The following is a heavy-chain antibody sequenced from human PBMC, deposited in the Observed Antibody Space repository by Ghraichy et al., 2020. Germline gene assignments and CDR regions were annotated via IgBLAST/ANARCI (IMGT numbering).Heavy chain of an antibody. CDR3: ARANYYGSGSYSVDDAFDI. Sequence: SQTLSLTCTISGGSISSNYWGWIRKTPGQGLDWNGYIDSSENTNYNTFHKSRVTISVNTYKNQFYLKLSSVTASDTAVYYCARANYYGSGSYSVDDAFDIWSQGTMFIVSS. CDR2: IDSSENT. D-gene: IGHD3-10*01. CDR1: GGSISSNY. V-gene: IGHV4-59*01. J-gene: IGHJ3*02.